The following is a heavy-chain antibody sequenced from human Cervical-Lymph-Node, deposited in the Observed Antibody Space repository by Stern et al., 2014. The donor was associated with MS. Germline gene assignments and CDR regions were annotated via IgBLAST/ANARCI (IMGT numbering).Heavy chain of an antibody. CDR3: AREVVGATWEPFDY. D-gene: IGHD1-26*01. CDR1: GGSISSGDYY. CDR2: IYTSGST. Sequence: QVQLQESGPGLVKPSQTLSLTCTVSGGSISSGDYYWSWIRQPAGKGLEWIGRIYTSGSTNYNPSLKSRVTISVDTSKSQFPLRLSSVTAADTAVYYCAREVVGATWEPFDYWGQGTLVTVPS. J-gene: IGHJ4*02. V-gene: IGHV4-61*02.